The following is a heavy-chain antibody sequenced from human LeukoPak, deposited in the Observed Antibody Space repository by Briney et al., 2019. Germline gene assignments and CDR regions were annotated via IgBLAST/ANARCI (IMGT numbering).Heavy chain of an antibody. V-gene: IGHV1-2*02. CDR3: VRDRYYASGSFYQMVV. CDR2: INPNSGGT. Sequence: ASVKVSCKASGYTFIGYYMHWVRQAPGQGLEWMGWINPNSGGTDYEQKFQGRVTMTRDTSITTAYMELSRLRSDDAAVYFCVRDRYYASGSFYQMVVWGQGTTVTVSS. D-gene: IGHD3-10*01. J-gene: IGHJ6*02. CDR1: GYTFIGYY.